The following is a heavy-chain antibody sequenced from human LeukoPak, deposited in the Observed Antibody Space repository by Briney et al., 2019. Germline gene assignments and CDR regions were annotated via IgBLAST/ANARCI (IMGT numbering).Heavy chain of an antibody. CDR3: AKGAYYDFWSGKRAYGMDV. CDR1: GFTFSSYA. J-gene: IGHJ6*02. V-gene: IGHV3-23*01. D-gene: IGHD3-3*01. CDR2: ISGGGGST. Sequence: GGSLRLSCAVSGFTFSSYAMSWVRQAPGKGLEWVSAISGGGGSTYYADSVKGRFTISRDNSKNTLYLQMNSLRAEDTAVYYCAKGAYYDFWSGKRAYGMDVWGQGTTVTVSS.